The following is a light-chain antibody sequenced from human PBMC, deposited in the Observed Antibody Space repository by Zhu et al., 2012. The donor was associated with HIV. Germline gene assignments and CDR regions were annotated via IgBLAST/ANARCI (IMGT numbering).Light chain of an antibody. CDR2: KAS. Sequence: DIQMTQSPSTLSASVGDRVSITCRASQSINIWLAWFQQKPGKAPKVLMYKASSLESGVPSRFSGSGSGTDFTLTISSLQPDDFATYYCQQSYTTPYTFGQGTNLEIK. CDR1: QSINIW. CDR3: QQSYTTPYT. J-gene: IGKJ2*01. V-gene: IGKV1-5*03.